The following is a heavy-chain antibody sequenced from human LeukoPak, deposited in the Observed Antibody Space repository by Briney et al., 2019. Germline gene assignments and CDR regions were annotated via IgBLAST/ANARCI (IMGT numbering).Heavy chain of an antibody. CDR2: IIPILGIA. Sequence: GASVKVSCKASGGTFSSYAISWVRQAPGQGLEWMGRIIPILGIANYAQKFQGRVTITADKSTSTAYIELSSLRSGDTAVYYCARYYYDSSGYYSYFDYWGQGTLVTVSS. J-gene: IGHJ4*02. CDR3: ARYYYDSSGYYSYFDY. CDR1: GGTFSSYA. V-gene: IGHV1-69*04. D-gene: IGHD3-22*01.